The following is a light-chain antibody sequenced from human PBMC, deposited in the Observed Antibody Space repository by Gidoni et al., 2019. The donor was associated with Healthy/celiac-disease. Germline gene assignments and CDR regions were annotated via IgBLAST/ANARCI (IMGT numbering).Light chain of an antibody. V-gene: IGKV1-39*01. CDR1: QSSSSY. CDR2: AAS. CDR3: QQSYSTPWT. Sequence: IQMTHSPSSLSASVGDRVTITCRASQSSSSYLNWYQQKPGKAPKLLIYAASSLQSGVPSRFSGSGSGTDFTLTISSLQPEDFATYYCQQSYSTPWTFGQGTKLEIK. J-gene: IGKJ2*02.